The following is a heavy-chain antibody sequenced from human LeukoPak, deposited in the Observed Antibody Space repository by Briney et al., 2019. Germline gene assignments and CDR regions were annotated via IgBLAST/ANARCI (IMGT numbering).Heavy chain of an antibody. D-gene: IGHD6-13*01. V-gene: IGHV1-69*05. Sequence: SVKVSCKASGGTFSSYAISWVRQAPGQGLEWMGGIIPIFGTANYAQKFQGRVTITTDESTSTAYMELSSLRSEDTAVYYCARAPVLGGQQPAGVVPGNFDYWGQGTLVTVSS. J-gene: IGHJ4*02. CDR3: ARAPVLGGQQPAGVVPGNFDY. CDR2: IIPIFGTA. CDR1: GGTFSSYA.